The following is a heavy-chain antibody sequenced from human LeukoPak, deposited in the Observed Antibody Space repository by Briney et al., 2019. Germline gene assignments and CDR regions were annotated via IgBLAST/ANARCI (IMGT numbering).Heavy chain of an antibody. D-gene: IGHD2-2*01. CDR1: GGSISSYY. CDR3: ARDSRYCNSISCYGRPGYYGLDV. CDR2: IYFSGTT. Sequence: SETLSLTCTVSGGSISSYYWSWIRQPPGNGLEWIGYIYFSGTTNYNPSLKSRGTMSVDTSKNQFSLNLSSVTAADTAVYYCARDSRYCNSISCYGRPGYYGLDVWGQGTTVTVSS. J-gene: IGHJ6*02. V-gene: IGHV4-59*01.